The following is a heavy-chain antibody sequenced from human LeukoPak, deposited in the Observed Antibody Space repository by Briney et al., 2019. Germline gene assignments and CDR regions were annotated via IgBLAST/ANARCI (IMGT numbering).Heavy chain of an antibody. Sequence: GXXLRLSCAASGFTFSSYXMHWVRQAXGXXLEWVSAIGTAGDTYYPGSVKGRFTISRENAKNSLYLQMNSLRAGDTAVYYCARDNIAVAARGAFDIWGQGTMVTVSS. V-gene: IGHV3-13*01. J-gene: IGHJ3*02. CDR3: ARDNIAVAARGAFDI. CDR1: GFTFSSYX. D-gene: IGHD6-19*01. CDR2: IGTAGDT.